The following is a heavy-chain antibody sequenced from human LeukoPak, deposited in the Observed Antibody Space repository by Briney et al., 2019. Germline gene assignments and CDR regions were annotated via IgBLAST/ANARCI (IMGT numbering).Heavy chain of an antibody. CDR1: GGSFSGYY. V-gene: IGHV4-34*01. CDR2: INHSGST. J-gene: IGHJ2*01. CDR3: ARHLAHWYFDL. Sequence: SETLSLTCAVYGGSFSGYYWSWIRQPPGKGLEWIGEINHSGSTNYNPSLKSRVTISVDTSKNQFSLKLSSVTAADTAVYYCARHLAHWYFDLWGRGTLVTVSS.